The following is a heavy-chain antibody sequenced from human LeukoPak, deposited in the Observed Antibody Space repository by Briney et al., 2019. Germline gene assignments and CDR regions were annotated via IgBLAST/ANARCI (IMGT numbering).Heavy chain of an antibody. V-gene: IGHV4-39*07. J-gene: IGHJ4*02. CDR3: ARVVMGSFDY. Sequence: KPSETLSLTCTVSGGSISSSSYYWGWIRQPPGKGLEWIGSIYYSGSTYYNPSLKSRVTMSVDTSKNQFSLKLSSVTAADTAVYYCARVVMGSFDYWGQGTLVTVSS. D-gene: IGHD3-22*01. CDR1: GGSISSSSYY. CDR2: IYYSGST.